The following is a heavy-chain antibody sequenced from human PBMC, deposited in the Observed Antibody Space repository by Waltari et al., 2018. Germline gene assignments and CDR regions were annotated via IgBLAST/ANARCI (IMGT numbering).Heavy chain of an antibody. CDR2: INHRGST. Sequence: QVQLQQWGAGLLKPSETLSLTCAVYGGSFSGYYWSWIRQPPGKGLEWIGEINHRGSTTYNPSLKSRVTISVDTSKNQFALKLSSVTAADTAVYYCAREKGLTTRYYYYYYGMDVWGQGTTVTVSS. D-gene: IGHD4-4*01. CDR3: AREKGLTTRYYYYYYGMDV. V-gene: IGHV4-34*01. CDR1: GGSFSGYY. J-gene: IGHJ6*02.